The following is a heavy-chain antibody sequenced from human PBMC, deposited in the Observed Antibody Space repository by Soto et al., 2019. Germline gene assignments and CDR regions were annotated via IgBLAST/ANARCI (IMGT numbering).Heavy chain of an antibody. CDR2: INSDGSST. Sequence: EVQLVESGGGLVQPGGSLRLSCAASGFTFSSYWKHWVRQAPGKGLVWVSRINSDGSSTSYADSVKGRFTISRDNAKNTLYLQMNSLRAEDTAVYYCARDRMVYAIGYYYYYYGMDVWGQGTTVTVSS. D-gene: IGHD2-8*01. CDR1: GFTFSSYW. CDR3: ARDRMVYAIGYYYYYYGMDV. J-gene: IGHJ6*02. V-gene: IGHV3-74*01.